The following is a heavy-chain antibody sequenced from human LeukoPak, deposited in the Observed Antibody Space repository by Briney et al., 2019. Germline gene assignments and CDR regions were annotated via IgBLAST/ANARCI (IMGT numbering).Heavy chain of an antibody. CDR2: INPNSGAT. CDR3: ARVTISNNWNMDI. CDR1: GYTFTNYY. J-gene: IGHJ3*02. V-gene: IGHV1-2*02. D-gene: IGHD1-1*01. Sequence: ASVKVSCKASGYTFTNYYMLWVRQAPGQGLEWMGWINPNSGATHYAQNFQGRVTMTGDTSISTGYMELSRLRSDDTAMYYCARVTISNNWNMDIWGQGTMVTVSS.